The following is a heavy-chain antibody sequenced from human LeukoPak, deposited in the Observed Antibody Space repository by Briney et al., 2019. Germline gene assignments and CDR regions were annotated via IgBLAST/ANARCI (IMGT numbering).Heavy chain of an antibody. V-gene: IGHV4-39*07. CDR3: ARDHFYFDY. Sequence: WIRQPPGKGLEWIGSIYYSGSTYYNPSLKSRVTISVDTSKNQFSLKLSSVTAADTAVYYCARDHFYFDYWGQGTLVTVSS. J-gene: IGHJ4*02. CDR2: IYYSGST.